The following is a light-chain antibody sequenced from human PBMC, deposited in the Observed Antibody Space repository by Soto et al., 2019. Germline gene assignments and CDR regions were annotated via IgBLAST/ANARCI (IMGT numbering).Light chain of an antibody. V-gene: IGLV2-14*01. CDR1: SSDVGYYNY. CDR3: SSYTTSNTVV. CDR2: EVS. J-gene: IGLJ2*01. Sequence: QSALTQPASVSGSPGQSITISCTGTSSDVGYYNYVSWYQQHPGKVPKVMIYEVSNRPSGVSNRFSGSKSDNTASLTISGLQAEEEADYYCSSYTTSNTVVFGGGTKLTVL.